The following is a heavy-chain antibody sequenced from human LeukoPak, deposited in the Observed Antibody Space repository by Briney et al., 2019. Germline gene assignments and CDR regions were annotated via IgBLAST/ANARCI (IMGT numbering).Heavy chain of an antibody. D-gene: IGHD3-9*01. J-gene: IGHJ4*02. V-gene: IGHV1-2*02. CDR1: GYTFTGYY. Sequence: ASVKVSCKASGYTFTGYYMHWVRQAPGQGLEWMGWINPNSGGTNYAQKFQGRVTITADKSTSTAYMELSRLRSDDTAVYYCARAYASDILTGYPEGYFDYWGQGTLVTVSS. CDR3: ARAYASDILTGYPEGYFDY. CDR2: INPNSGGT.